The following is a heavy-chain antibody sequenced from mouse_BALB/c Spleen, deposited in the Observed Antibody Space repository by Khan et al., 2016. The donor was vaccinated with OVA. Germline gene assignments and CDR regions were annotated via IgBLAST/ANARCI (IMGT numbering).Heavy chain of an antibody. J-gene: IGHJ3*01. CDR2: INPYNAGT. Sequence: VRLQQSGPELVEPGASVKMSCKASGYTFTNYVMHWVKQKPGQGLEWIGYINPYNAGTRYNEKFKGKATLTSDISSTTAYMELSSLTAEASAVYYCAREASSWDFSFPYWGQGTLVTVSA. CDR3: AREASSWDFSFPY. D-gene: IGHD4-1*01. V-gene: IGHV1S136*01. CDR1: GYTFTNYV.